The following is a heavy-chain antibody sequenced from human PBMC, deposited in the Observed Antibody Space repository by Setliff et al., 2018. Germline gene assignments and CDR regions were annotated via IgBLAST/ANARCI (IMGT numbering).Heavy chain of an antibody. D-gene: IGHD1-20*01. V-gene: IGHV4-39*07. CDR2: IYYSGST. Sequence: PSETLSLTCTVSGGSISSSSYYWGWIRQPPGKGLEWIGSIYYSGSTYYNPSLKSRVTISVDTSKNQFSLKLSFVTAADTAVYYCASGLNWLSSTEFDYWGQGTLVTVSS. CDR1: GGSISSSSYY. CDR3: ASGLNWLSSTEFDY. J-gene: IGHJ4*02.